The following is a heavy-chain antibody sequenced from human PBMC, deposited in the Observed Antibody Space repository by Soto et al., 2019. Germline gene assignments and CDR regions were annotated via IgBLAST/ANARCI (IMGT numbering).Heavy chain of an antibody. CDR3: ARRGGEGSVDY. V-gene: IGHV4-31*03. Sequence: SETLSLTCTLSGDSIMRDSYYWKWIRRHPGKGLEGIGYIYYSGTTAYIPSLKTRVTISPDTSKNQFSLNVTSVTAADTAVYYCARRGGEGSVDYWGQGTLVTVSS. J-gene: IGHJ4*02. D-gene: IGHD3-16*01. CDR2: IYYSGTT. CDR1: GDSIMRDSYY.